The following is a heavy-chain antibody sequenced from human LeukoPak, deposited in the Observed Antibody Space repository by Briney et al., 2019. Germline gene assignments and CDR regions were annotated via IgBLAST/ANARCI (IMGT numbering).Heavy chain of an antibody. CDR3: ARDRSYGSGNYYPDY. CDR2: IWYDGSNK. Sequence: PGGSLRLSCAASGFTFSSYGMHWVRQAPGKGLEGVAVIWYDGSNKYYADSVKGRFTISRDNSKNTLYLQMNSLRAEDTAVYYCARDRSYGSGNYYPDYWGQGTLVTVSS. CDR1: GFTFSSYG. V-gene: IGHV3-33*01. D-gene: IGHD3-10*01. J-gene: IGHJ4*02.